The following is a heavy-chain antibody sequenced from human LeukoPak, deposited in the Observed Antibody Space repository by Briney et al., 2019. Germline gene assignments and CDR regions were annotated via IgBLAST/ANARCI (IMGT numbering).Heavy chain of an antibody. CDR3: ARDPNWGSGY. Sequence: GGSLRLSCAASGFTFSSHAMHWVRQAPGKGLEWVALISSDGSNKYYADFVKGRFTISRDNSKNTLYLQMNSLRAEGSAVYYCARDPNWGSGYWGQGTLVTVSS. CDR1: GFTFSSHA. J-gene: IGHJ4*02. D-gene: IGHD7-27*01. V-gene: IGHV3-30-3*01. CDR2: ISSDGSNK.